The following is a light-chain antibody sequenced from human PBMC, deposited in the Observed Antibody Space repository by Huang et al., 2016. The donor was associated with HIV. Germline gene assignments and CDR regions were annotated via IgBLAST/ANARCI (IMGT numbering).Light chain of an antibody. V-gene: IGKV3-11*01. CDR2: DAS. Sequence: EIVLTQSPATLSLSPGERATLSCRASQSVSRYLAWYQQKPGRAPRLLIYDASNRATGIPARFSGSGSGTDFTLTISSLEPEDFAVYYCQQRSNLITVGGGTKVEIK. J-gene: IGKJ4*01. CDR1: QSVSRY. CDR3: QQRSNLIT.